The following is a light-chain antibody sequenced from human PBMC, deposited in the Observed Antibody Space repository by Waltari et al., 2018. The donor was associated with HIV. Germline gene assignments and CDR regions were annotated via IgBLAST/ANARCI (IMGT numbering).Light chain of an antibody. J-gene: IGLJ2*01. CDR3: QAWDATTVL. CDR1: ILGRNY. CDR2: QDT. V-gene: IGLV3-1*01. Sequence: SYELTQSPSVSVSPGQAAIITCSEYILGRNYVCWYQQKPGQSPVLVTYQDTKRPSGIPERFSGSKSGNTATLTISGTQALDEADYFCQAWDATTVLFGGGTKLTVL.